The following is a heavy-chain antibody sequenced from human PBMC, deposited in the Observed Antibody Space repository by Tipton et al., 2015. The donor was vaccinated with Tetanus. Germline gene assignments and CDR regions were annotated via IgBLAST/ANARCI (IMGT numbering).Heavy chain of an antibody. CDR2: IYFSGHT. J-gene: IGHJ6*02. CDR1: GGPLRSYY. D-gene: IGHD6-19*01. CDR3: ARHSGWYNFFTGVDV. Sequence: TLSLTCTVSGGPLRSYYWSWIRQSPGKGLEWLCHIYFSGHTKYNPSLKSRVTFSLDTSQNQISLQLTSVTAADTAVYYCARHSGWYNFFTGVDVWGLGTTVTVSS. V-gene: IGHV4-59*01.